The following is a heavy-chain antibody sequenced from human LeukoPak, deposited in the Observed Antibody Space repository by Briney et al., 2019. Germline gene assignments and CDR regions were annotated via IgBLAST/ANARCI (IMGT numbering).Heavy chain of an antibody. CDR2: MNPNSGNT. Sequence: ASVKVSCKASGYTFTSYDINWVRQATGQGLEWMGWMNPNSGNTGYAQKFQGRVTMTRNTSISTAYMELSSLRSEDTAVYYCAKDAWGQLPSGSLDYYYYYMDVWGKGTTVTVSS. CDR1: GYTFTSYD. J-gene: IGHJ6*03. D-gene: IGHD2-15*01. V-gene: IGHV1-8*01. CDR3: AKDAWGQLPSGSLDYYYYYMDV.